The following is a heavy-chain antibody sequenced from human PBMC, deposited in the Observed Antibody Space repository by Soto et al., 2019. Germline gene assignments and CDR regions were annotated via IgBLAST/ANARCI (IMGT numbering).Heavy chain of an antibody. V-gene: IGHV1-18*04. CDR3: AKVRYSSPMGYYYGMDV. CDR2: ISAYNGNT. CDR1: GYTFTSYG. D-gene: IGHD6-19*01. Sequence: ASVKVSCKASGYTFTSYGISWVRQAPGQGLEWMGWISAYNGNTNYAQKLQGRVTMTTDTSTSTAYMELNNLRSEDTAVYYCAKVRYSSPMGYYYGMDVWGQGTTVTVSS. J-gene: IGHJ6*02.